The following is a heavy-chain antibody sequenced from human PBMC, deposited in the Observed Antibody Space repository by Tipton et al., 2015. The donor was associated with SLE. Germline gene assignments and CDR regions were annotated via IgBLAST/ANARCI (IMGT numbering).Heavy chain of an antibody. J-gene: IGHJ3*02. CDR3: AKDHAPRVVIPHDAFDI. CDR2: ISSSSSYI. V-gene: IGHV3-21*01. Sequence: SLRLSCAASGFTFSSYSMNWVRQAPGKGLEWVSSISSSSSYIYYADSVKGRFTISRDNAKNSLYLQMNSLRAEDTAVYYCAKDHAPRVVIPHDAFDIWGQGTMVTVSS. CDR1: GFTFSSYS. D-gene: IGHD3-3*01.